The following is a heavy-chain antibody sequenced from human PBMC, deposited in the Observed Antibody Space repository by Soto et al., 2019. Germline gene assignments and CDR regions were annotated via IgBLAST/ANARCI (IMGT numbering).Heavy chain of an antibody. CDR3: AKTGFWSDYRVADY. J-gene: IGHJ4*02. Sequence: SETLSLTCTVSCGSIRSSSSYWGWIRQPPGKGLEWIGSINYSGSTYYNPSLKSRITISVDSSKNQFSLKLTSVTAADTAVYFCAKTGFWSDYRVADYWGQGTLVTVSS. CDR1: CGSIRSSSSY. V-gene: IGHV4-39*01. CDR2: INYSGST. D-gene: IGHD3-3*01.